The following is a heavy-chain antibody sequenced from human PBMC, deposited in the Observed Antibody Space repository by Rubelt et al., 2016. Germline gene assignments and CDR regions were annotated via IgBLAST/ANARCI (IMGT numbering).Heavy chain of an antibody. CDR2: LYAGASDT. V-gene: IGHV5-51*03. CDR3: ARLPQNTYYFDY. J-gene: IGHJ4*02. Sequence: EVQLVQSGAEVKKPGESLKISCQGSGYNFAKSWIGWVRQMSGKGLEWLGILYAGASDTSYNPSFRGKVTISADTSIRTAYLQWSSLKASDTAMYYCARLPQNTYYFDYWGQGALVMVSS. CDR1: GYNFAKSW.